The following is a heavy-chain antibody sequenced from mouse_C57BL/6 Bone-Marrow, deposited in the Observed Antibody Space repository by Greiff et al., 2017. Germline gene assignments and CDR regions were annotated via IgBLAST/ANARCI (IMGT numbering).Heavy chain of an antibody. V-gene: IGHV1-55*01. CDR2: IYPGSGST. CDR1: GYTFTSYW. J-gene: IGHJ1*03. Sequence: QVQLKQPGAELVKPGASVKMSCKASGYTFTSYWITWVKQRPGQGLEWIGDIYPGSGSTNYNEKFKSKATLTVDTSSSTAYTQLSSLTSEDSAVYYCARPYYSNYWYFDVWGTGTTVTVSS. CDR3: ARPYYSNYWYFDV. D-gene: IGHD2-5*01.